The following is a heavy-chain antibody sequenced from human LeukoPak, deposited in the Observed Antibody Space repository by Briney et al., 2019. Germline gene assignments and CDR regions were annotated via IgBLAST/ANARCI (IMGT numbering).Heavy chain of an antibody. CDR2: IKQDGSET. CDR3: VREGTTVALFDY. Sequence: XGSLRLSSAASGFIFSTYWMSWVPQAPGKGLEWVANIKQDGSETYYVDPVKGRFTISRDNAKNSLYLQMNSLRAEDTAVYYCVREGTTVALFDYWGQGSLVTVSS. J-gene: IGHJ4*02. CDR1: GFIFSTYW. V-gene: IGHV3-7*01. D-gene: IGHD6-19*01.